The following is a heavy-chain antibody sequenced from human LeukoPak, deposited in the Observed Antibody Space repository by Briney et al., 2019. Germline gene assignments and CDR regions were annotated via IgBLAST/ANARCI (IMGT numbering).Heavy chain of an antibody. Sequence: SETLSLTCAVYGGSFSGYYWNWIRQPPGRGLEWIGEISQSGSTNYNPSLKSRITMSADTSKNQFSLQLRSMTAADTAVYFCARATDDEFYLYYGMDVWGQGTTVTVSS. CDR3: ARATDDEFYLYYGMDV. CDR1: GGSFSGYY. D-gene: IGHD3-16*01. V-gene: IGHV4-34*01. CDR2: ISQSGST. J-gene: IGHJ6*02.